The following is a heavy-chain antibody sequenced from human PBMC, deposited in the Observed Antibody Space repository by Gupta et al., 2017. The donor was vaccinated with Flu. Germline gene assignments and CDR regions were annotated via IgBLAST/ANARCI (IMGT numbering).Heavy chain of an antibody. J-gene: IGHJ6*03. D-gene: IGHD1-26*01. CDR3: AKGGRLYYMDA. V-gene: IGHV3-23*01. CDR2: ISSNGVST. CDR1: GFTFRIYA. Sequence: EVQLLESGGGLVQPGGSLRLSCAASGFTFRIYAMSWVRQAPGKGLEWVSTISSNGVSTYYADSVKGRFTISRDNSKNTLFLQMNSLRAEDTAVYYCAKGGRLYYMDAWGKGTTVTVSS.